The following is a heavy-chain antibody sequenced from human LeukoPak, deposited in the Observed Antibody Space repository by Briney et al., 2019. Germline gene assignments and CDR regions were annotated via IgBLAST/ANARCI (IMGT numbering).Heavy chain of an antibody. D-gene: IGHD6-19*01. J-gene: IGHJ4*02. CDR1: GYSFSNYA. CDR2: INPGYGNT. Sequence: ASVKVPCKASGYSFSNYAIYWVRQAPGQRLEWMGWINPGYGNTKYSQEFRGRVTITRDTSASTAYMELSSLRSEDMAVYYCARAVKYRSGPLTDLLPYYFDYWGQGTLVTVSS. CDR3: ARAVKYRSGPLTDLLPYYFDY. V-gene: IGHV1-3*03.